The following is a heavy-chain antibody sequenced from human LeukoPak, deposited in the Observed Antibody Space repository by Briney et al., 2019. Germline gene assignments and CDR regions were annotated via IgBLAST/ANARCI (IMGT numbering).Heavy chain of an antibody. CDR2: IYPGDSDT. CDR1: GYSFTSYW. J-gene: IGHJ4*02. Sequence: PGGSLKISCKGSGYSFTSYWIGWVRQMPGKGLEWMGIIYPGDSDTRYSPSFQGQVTISADRSISTAYLQWSSLKASDTAMYYCARRMVRGVITSPFDYWGQGTLVTVSS. CDR3: ARRMVRGVITSPFDY. D-gene: IGHD3-10*01. V-gene: IGHV5-51*01.